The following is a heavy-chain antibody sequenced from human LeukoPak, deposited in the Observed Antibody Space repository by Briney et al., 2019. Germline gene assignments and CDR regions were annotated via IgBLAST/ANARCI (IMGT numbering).Heavy chain of an antibody. J-gene: IGHJ4*02. D-gene: IGHD3-22*01. Sequence: GGSLRLSCAASGFTFSSYAMHWVRQAPGKGLEWVAVISYDGSNKYYADSVKGRFTISRDNSKNTLYLQMNSLRAEDTAVYYCARGLYDSSGYSYWGQGTLVTVSS. CDR1: GFTFSSYA. V-gene: IGHV3-30-3*01. CDR3: ARGLYDSSGYSY. CDR2: ISYDGSNK.